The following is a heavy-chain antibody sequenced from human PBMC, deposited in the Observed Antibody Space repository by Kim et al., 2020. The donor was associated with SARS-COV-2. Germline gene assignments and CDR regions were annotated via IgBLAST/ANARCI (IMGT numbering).Heavy chain of an antibody. Sequence: SVKGRVNISRDNAKNSLYRQMNSLRAEDTAVYYCAREAATVDYAGWYFDLWGRGTLVTVSS. V-gene: IGHV3-11*05. CDR3: AREAATVDYAGWYFDL. D-gene: IGHD4-17*01. J-gene: IGHJ2*01.